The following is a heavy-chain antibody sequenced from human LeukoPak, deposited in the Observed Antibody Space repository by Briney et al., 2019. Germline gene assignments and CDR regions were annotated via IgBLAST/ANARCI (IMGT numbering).Heavy chain of an antibody. CDR2: IYYSGST. Sequence: PSETLSLTRTVSGGSISSYYGSWIRQPPGKGLEWIGYIYYSGSTNYNPSLKSRVTISVDTSKNQFSLKLSSVTAADTAVYYCARAEYQLLSAYYYYYMDVWGKGTTVTVSS. D-gene: IGHD2-2*01. J-gene: IGHJ6*03. V-gene: IGHV4-59*01. CDR3: ARAEYQLLSAYYYYYMDV. CDR1: GGSISSYY.